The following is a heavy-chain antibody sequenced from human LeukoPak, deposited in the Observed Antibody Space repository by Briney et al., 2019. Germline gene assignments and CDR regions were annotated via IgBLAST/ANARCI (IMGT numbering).Heavy chain of an antibody. CDR1: GGTFSNYA. V-gene: IGHV1-69*06. J-gene: IGHJ5*02. Sequence: GSSVKVSCKASGGTFSNYAISWVRQAPGQGLEWMGGIIPIFGTANYAQKFRGRVTITADKSTRTAYMELSRLRSDDTAVYYCARPYPRAIAARPGWFDPWGQGTLVTVSS. D-gene: IGHD6-6*01. CDR2: IIPIFGTA. CDR3: ARPYPRAIAARPGWFDP.